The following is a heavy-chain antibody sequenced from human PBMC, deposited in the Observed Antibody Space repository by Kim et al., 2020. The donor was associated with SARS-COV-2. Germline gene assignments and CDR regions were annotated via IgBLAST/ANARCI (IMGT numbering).Heavy chain of an antibody. J-gene: IGHJ6*02. CDR1: GFTFSNAW. D-gene: IGHD5-12*01. V-gene: IGHV3-15*01. CDR2: IKSKTDGGTT. Sequence: GGSLRLSCAASGFTFSNAWMSWVRQAPGKGLEWVGRIKSKTDGGTTDYAAPVKGRFTISRDDSKNTLYLQMNSLKTEDTAVYYCTTDGVQNSGYDHSLYGMDVWGQGTTVTVSS. CDR3: TTDGVQNSGYDHSLYGMDV.